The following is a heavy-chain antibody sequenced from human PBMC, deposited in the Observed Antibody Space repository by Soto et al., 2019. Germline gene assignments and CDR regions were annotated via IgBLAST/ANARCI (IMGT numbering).Heavy chain of an antibody. CDR2: ISFDGSTK. D-gene: IGHD1-26*01. Sequence: GGSLRLSCAASGFRDGFPFSDYDMHWVRQAPGKGLEWVALISFDGSTKNYVDSVEGRFTISRDNSRDTLFPQMDSLRPEDTAVYYCAKNSFSGSKRILDSWGQGTLVTVSS. CDR3: AKNSFSGSKRILDS. V-gene: IGHV3-30*18. CDR1: GFRDGFPFSDYD. J-gene: IGHJ4*02.